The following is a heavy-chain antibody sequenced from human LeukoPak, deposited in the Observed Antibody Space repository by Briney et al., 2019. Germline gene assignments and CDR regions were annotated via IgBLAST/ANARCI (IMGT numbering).Heavy chain of an antibody. CDR3: ATDGGLTGLRFLPLGYYYYMDV. Sequence: GGALSLSCSSSGFSLDDYGLSWVHQAAGKGLEWASLINWNGSTTASGDSVKGRFTISKDNAKNSLYLQMNSLRAEDTALYDCATDGGLTGLRFLPLGYYYYMDVWGKGTTVTVSS. CDR2: INWNGSTT. CDR1: GFSLDDYG. J-gene: IGHJ6*03. D-gene: IGHD5-12*01. V-gene: IGHV3-20*01.